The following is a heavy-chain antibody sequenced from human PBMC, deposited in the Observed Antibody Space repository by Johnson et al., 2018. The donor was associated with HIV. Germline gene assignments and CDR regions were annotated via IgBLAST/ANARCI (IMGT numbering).Heavy chain of an antibody. CDR1: GLSFSNFG. V-gene: IGHV3-30*03. J-gene: IGHJ3*02. Sequence: QVQLVESGGGVVQPGRSLTLSCVGSGLSFSNFGIHWVRQAPGKGPEWVAVISYDGSNKYYADSVKGRFTISRDNSKNTLYLQMNSLRAGDTAVYYCARARGAPWDAFDIWGQGTMVTVSS. CDR2: ISYDGSNK. D-gene: IGHD3-10*01. CDR3: ARARGAPWDAFDI.